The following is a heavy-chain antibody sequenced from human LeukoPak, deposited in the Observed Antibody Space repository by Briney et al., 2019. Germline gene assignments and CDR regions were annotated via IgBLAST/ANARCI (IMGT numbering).Heavy chain of an antibody. CDR1: GFTFGDYA. J-gene: IGHJ4*02. CDR3: TREAAWSGYSADFDY. D-gene: IGHD3-3*01. CDR2: IRSEAYGGTT. Sequence: TGGSLRLSCTASGFTFGDYAMTWVRQAPGKGLGWVGFIRSEAYGGTTEYAASVKGRFTISRDDSKSIAYLQMNSLKTEDTAVYYCTREAAWSGYSADFDYWGQGTLVTVSS. V-gene: IGHV3-49*04.